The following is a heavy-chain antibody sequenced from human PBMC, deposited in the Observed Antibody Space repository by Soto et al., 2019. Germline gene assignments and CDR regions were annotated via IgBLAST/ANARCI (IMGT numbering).Heavy chain of an antibody. J-gene: IGHJ5*02. CDR3: AKDREGVSGDQVADGVDP. Sequence: EVQLLESGGGLVQPGGSLRLSCAASGFTFSSYGMNWVRQAPGRGLEWVSYISGSGGSTRYADSVKGRVTISRDNSKNTLYLQMNSLRAEDTALYYCAKDREGVSGDQVADGVDPWGQGTLVTVSS. CDR2: ISGSGGST. V-gene: IGHV3-23*01. CDR1: GFTFSSYG. D-gene: IGHD3-10*01.